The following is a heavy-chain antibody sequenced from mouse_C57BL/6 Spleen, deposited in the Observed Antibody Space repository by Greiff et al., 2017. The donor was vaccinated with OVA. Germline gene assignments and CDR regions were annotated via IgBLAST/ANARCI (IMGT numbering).Heavy chain of an antibody. V-gene: IGHV3-6*01. Sequence: EVKLVESGPGLVKPSQSLSLTCSVTGYSITSGYYWNWIRQFPGNKLEWMGYISYDGSNNYNPSLKNRISITRDTSKNQFFLKLNSVTTEDTATYYCARDGTTVVAPYAMDYWGQGTSVTVSS. J-gene: IGHJ4*01. CDR1: GYSITSGYY. CDR2: ISYDGSN. D-gene: IGHD1-1*01. CDR3: ARDGTTVVAPYAMDY.